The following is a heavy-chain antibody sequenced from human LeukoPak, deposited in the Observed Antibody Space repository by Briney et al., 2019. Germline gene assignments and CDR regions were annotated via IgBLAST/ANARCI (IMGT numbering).Heavy chain of an antibody. J-gene: IGHJ6*02. CDR1: GFTFSDSW. CDR2: MNQDGSEK. V-gene: IGHV3-7*01. Sequence: GGSLRLSCAASGFTFSDSWMSWVRQAPGKGLEWVANMNQDGSEKDYVDSVKGRFTISRGNARNSLYLQMGRLRAEDTAVYYCATYTHWVAGDVWGQGTTVTVSS. D-gene: IGHD3-16*01. CDR3: ATYTHWVAGDV.